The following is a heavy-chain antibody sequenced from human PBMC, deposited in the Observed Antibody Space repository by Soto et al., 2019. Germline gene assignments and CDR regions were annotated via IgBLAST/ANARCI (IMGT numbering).Heavy chain of an antibody. Sequence: VGSLRLSCAASVFAASGNYMTWVRQPPRKGLEWVSVIHTDGTTFYADSTKGRFTISRDTSKNTVSLHMTNLRVDDTAVYYCVRAPFPAGTHNSNAFDIWGQGTMVTVSS. D-gene: IGHD3-10*01. CDR1: VFAASGNY. CDR3: VRAPFPAGTHNSNAFDI. V-gene: IGHV3-53*01. J-gene: IGHJ3*02. CDR2: IHTDGTT.